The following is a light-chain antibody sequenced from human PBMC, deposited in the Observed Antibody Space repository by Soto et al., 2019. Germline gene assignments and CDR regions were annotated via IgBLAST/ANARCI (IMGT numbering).Light chain of an antibody. Sequence: EIVLRQSPATLSLSPGERATLSCRASQSVSSDLAWYQQKPGQAPRLLIYDASNRATGIPARFSGSGSGTDFTLTISSLEPEDFAVYYCQQRSNWPPITCGQGTRLEIK. V-gene: IGKV3-11*01. CDR2: DAS. CDR1: QSVSSD. CDR3: QQRSNWPPIT. J-gene: IGKJ5*01.